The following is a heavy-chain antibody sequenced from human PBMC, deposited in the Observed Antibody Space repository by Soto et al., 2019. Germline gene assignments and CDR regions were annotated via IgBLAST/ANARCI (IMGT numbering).Heavy chain of an antibody. CDR3: TGASPWELELDDAFDI. Sequence: GGSLRLSCAASGFTFSGSAMHWVRQASGKGLEWVGRIRSKANSYATAYAASVKGRFTISRDDSKNTAYLQMNSLKTEDTAVYYCTGASPWELELDDAFDIWGQGTMVTVSS. D-gene: IGHD1-26*01. J-gene: IGHJ3*02. CDR1: GFTFSGSA. CDR2: IRSKANSYAT. V-gene: IGHV3-73*01.